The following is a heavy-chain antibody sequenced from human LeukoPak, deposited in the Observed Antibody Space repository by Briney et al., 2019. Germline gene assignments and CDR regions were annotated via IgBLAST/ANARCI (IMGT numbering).Heavy chain of an antibody. CDR2: ISSSGSTI. CDR1: GFTFSDYY. D-gene: IGHD2-21*02. V-gene: IGHV3-11*01. Sequence: GGSLRLSCAASGFTFSDYYMSWIRQAPGKGLEWVSYISSSGSTIYYADSVKGRFTISRDNAKNSLYLQMNSLRAEDTVVYYCARDHIVVVTAPNNIYYYYYMDVWGKGTTVTVSS. J-gene: IGHJ6*03. CDR3: ARDHIVVVTAPNNIYYYYYMDV.